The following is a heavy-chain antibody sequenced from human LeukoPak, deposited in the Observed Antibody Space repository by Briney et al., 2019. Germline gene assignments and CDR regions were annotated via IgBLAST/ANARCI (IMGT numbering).Heavy chain of an antibody. V-gene: IGHV3-48*02. CDR3: ASDQRYAFDY. CDR1: GFSFTDYP. J-gene: IGHJ4*02. Sequence: GGSLRLSCAPSGFSFTDYPMNWVRQAPGKGLEWVSNIRTSAEGANYAYYADSVKGRVTISRDDAKNTLYLHMNSLRDDDTAVYYCASDQRYAFDYWGQGILVTVSS. D-gene: IGHD3-9*01. CDR2: IRTSAEGANYA.